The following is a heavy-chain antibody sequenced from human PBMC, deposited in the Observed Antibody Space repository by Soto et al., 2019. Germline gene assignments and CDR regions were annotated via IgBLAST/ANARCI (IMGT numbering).Heavy chain of an antibody. CDR1: GYSFTSYW. Sequence: GESLKISCKGSGYSFTSYWISWVRQMPGKGLEWMGRIDPSDSYTNYSPSFQGHVTISADKSISTAYLQWSSLKASDTAVYYCARDGTPGIAAAGTSRVRFDPWGQGTLVTVSS. CDR2: IDPSDSYT. D-gene: IGHD6-13*01. V-gene: IGHV5-10-1*01. J-gene: IGHJ5*02. CDR3: ARDGTPGIAAAGTSRVRFDP.